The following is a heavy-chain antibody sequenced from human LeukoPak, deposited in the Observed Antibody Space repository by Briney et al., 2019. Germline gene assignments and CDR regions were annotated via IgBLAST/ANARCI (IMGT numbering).Heavy chain of an antibody. CDR3: AGSSGWCPTADY. J-gene: IGHJ4*02. CDR2: IYYSGHT. V-gene: IGHV4-31*03. Sequence: SETLSLTCTVSGASISSEGYYWSWIRQHPGEGLELIGFIYYSGHTYYNPSLKSRVTISVDTSKNQFSLKLSSVTAADTAVYYCAGSSGWCPTADYWGQGTLVTVSS. D-gene: IGHD6-19*01. CDR1: GASISSEGYY.